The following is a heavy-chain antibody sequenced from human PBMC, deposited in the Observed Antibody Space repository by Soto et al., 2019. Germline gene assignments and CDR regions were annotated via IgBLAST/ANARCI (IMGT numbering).Heavy chain of an antibody. D-gene: IGHD3-10*01. V-gene: IGHV4-34*01. CDR1: GGSFRGYN. CDR2: INHTEST. CDR3: ARRGGTMVRIYGMDV. Sequence: PSETLSLTRAVYGGSFRGYNWNWLSQQAGKGLEWIGKINHTESTNYNQSLKSRATISVETSKNQFSLKLSSVTAADTSVYYCARRGGTMVRIYGMDVWGQGTTV. J-gene: IGHJ6*02.